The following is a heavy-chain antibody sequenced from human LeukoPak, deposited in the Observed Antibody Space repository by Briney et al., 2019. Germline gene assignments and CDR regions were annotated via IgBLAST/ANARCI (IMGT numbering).Heavy chain of an antibody. V-gene: IGHV3-53*01. CDR3: ARYSAMDPGAFDI. J-gene: IGHJ3*02. CDR2: IYSGGST. Sequence: GESLKISCAASGFTVSGNYMSWVRQAPGKGLEWVSVIYSGGSTYYADSVKGRFTISRDNSKNTLYLQMNSLRAEDTAVYYCARYSAMDPGAFDIWGQGTMVTVSS. CDR1: GFTVSGNY. D-gene: IGHD5-18*01.